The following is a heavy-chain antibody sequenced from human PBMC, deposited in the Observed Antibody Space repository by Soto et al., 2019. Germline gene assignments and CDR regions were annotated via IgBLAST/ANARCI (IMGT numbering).Heavy chain of an antibody. CDR2: ISGSGGST. D-gene: IGHD3-10*01. CDR3: AKDYGLGGYFDY. CDR1: GLKFRSYA. J-gene: IGHJ4*02. V-gene: IGHV3-23*01. Sequence: GGSMRLSCAASGLKFRSYAMSWVSQAPGKGLEWVSAISGSGGSTYYADSVKGRFTISRDNSKNTLYLQMNSLRAEDTAVYYCAKDYGLGGYFDYWGQGTLVTVSS.